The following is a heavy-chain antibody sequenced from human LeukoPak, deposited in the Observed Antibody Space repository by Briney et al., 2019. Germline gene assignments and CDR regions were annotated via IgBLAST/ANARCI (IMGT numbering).Heavy chain of an antibody. V-gene: IGHV3-11*04. CDR3: ARDASTFGGVIARRPDY. D-gene: IGHD3-16*02. Sequence: GGSLRLSCAASGFTFSDYYMSWIRQAPGKGLEWVSYISSSGSTIYYADSVKGRFTISRDNSKNTLYLQMNSLRAEDTAVYYCARDASTFGGVIARRPDYWGQGTLVTVSS. CDR2: ISSSGSTI. CDR1: GFTFSDYY. J-gene: IGHJ4*02.